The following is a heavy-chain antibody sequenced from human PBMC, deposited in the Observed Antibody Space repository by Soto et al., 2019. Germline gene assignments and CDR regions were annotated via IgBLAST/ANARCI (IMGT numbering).Heavy chain of an antibody. CDR2: ICYDGSNK. V-gene: IGHV3-33*01. J-gene: IGHJ4*02. CDR1: GFTFSSYG. Sequence: QVQLVESGGGLVQPGRSLRLSCAASGFTFSSYGMHWVRQAPGKGLEWVAGICYDGSNKYYADSVKGRFTISRDNSKNTLYLQMNSLRAEDTAVYYCARGDGYSSSLPFDYLGQGTLVTVAS. D-gene: IGHD6-13*01. CDR3: ARGDGYSSSLPFDY.